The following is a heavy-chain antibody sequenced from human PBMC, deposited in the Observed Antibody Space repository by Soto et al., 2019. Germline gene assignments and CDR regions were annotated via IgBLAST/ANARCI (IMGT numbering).Heavy chain of an antibody. V-gene: IGHV4-61*08. CDR3: ARAKGYFDWLAPFDY. D-gene: IGHD3-9*01. CDR2: IYYSGST. J-gene: IGHJ4*02. Sequence: SETLSLTCTVSGGSISSGGYYWSCIRQHPGKGLEWIGYIYYSGSTNYNPSLKSRVTISVDTSKNQFSLKLSSVTAADTAVYYCARAKGYFDWLAPFDYWGQGTLVTVSS. CDR1: GGSISSGGYY.